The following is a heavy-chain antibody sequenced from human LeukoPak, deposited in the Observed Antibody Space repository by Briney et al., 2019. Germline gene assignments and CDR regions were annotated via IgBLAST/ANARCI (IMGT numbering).Heavy chain of an antibody. CDR3: AKDMSYDILTGHSDY. D-gene: IGHD3-9*01. Sequence: GRSLRLSCAASGFTFDDYAMHWVRQAPGQGLEWVSGISWNSGSIGYADPVKGRFTISRDNAKNSLYLQMNSLRAEDTALYYCAKDMSYDILTGHSDYWGQGTLVTVSS. J-gene: IGHJ4*02. CDR2: ISWNSGSI. V-gene: IGHV3-9*01. CDR1: GFTFDDYA.